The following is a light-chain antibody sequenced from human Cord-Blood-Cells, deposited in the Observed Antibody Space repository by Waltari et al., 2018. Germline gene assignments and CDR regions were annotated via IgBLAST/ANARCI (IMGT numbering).Light chain of an antibody. CDR3: SSYTSSSTHYV. J-gene: IGLJ1*01. Sequence: QSALTQPAPVSGSPGQSITISSPGTSSDVGGYNYVAWYQHHPGKAPKLMIYDVSNRPSGVSNRFSGSKSGNTASLTISGLQAEDEADYYCSSYTSSSTHYVFGTGTKVTVL. CDR2: DVS. V-gene: IGLV2-14*03. CDR1: SSDVGGYNY.